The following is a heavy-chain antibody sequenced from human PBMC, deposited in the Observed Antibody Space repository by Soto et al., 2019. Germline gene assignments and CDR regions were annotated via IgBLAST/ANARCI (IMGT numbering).Heavy chain of an antibody. Sequence: GPGPVKPSETLSLTCTVSGGPISSGDYYWSWIRKPPGKGLEWIGYIYYSGSTYYNPSLKSRVTISVDTSKNQFSLKLSSVTAADTAVYYCARESQLLWFGAPTYFDYWGQGTQVTVSS. D-gene: IGHD3-10*01. CDR3: ARESQLLWFGAPTYFDY. V-gene: IGHV4-30-4*01. CDR2: IYYSGST. CDR1: GGPISSGDYY. J-gene: IGHJ4*02.